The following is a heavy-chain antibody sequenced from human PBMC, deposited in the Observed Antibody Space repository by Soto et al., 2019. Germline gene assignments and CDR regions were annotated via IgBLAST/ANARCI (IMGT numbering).Heavy chain of an antibody. CDR2: INPSGGST. D-gene: IGHD4-17*01. V-gene: IGHV1-46*03. CDR1: GGTFSSYA. CDR3: ARVVPDDYGDVETQGDDAVDI. Sequence: ASVKVSCKASGGTFSSYAISWVRQAPGQGLEWMGIINPSGGSTSYAQKLQGRVTMTRDTSTSTVYMELSSLRSEDTAVYYCARVVPDDYGDVETQGDDAVDIWGQGTMVTV. J-gene: IGHJ3*02.